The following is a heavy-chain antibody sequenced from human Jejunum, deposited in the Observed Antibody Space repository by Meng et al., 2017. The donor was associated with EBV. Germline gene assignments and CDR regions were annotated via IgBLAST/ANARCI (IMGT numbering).Heavy chain of an antibody. CDR3: VKKGTRLTTHGYHFDY. J-gene: IGHJ4*02. CDR1: GYTFNSYS. D-gene: IGHD2-15*01. V-gene: IGHV1-3*04. Sequence: QVPSVQSGAEVKEAGASVQVSCKAFGYTFNSYSIRWVRQAPGQRLEWMGWIHTDNGGTKYSQEFQDRVTITRDTSASTAYMEISSLRSEDTAVYYCVKKGTRLTTHGYHFDYWGQGTLVTVSS. CDR2: IHTDNGGT.